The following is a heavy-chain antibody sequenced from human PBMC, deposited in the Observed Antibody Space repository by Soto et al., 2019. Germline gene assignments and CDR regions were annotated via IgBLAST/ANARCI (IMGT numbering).Heavy chain of an antibody. CDR3: ARDLCSGGSCYSNYYYYGMDV. Sequence: TLSLTCAISGDSVSSNSAAWNWIRQSPSRGLEWLGRTYYRSKWYNDYAVSVKSRITINPDTSKNQFSLQLNSVTPEDTAVYYCARDLCSGGSCYSNYYYYGMDVWGQGTTVTVSS. J-gene: IGHJ6*02. CDR2: TYYRSKWYN. D-gene: IGHD2-15*01. CDR1: GDSVSSNSAA. V-gene: IGHV6-1*01.